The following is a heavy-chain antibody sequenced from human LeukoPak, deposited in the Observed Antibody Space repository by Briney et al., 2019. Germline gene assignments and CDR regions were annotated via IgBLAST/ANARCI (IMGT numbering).Heavy chain of an antibody. CDR1: GFTFGSYA. CDR3: ARVVITFGGVIVRGYFDY. V-gene: IGHV3-30-3*01. J-gene: IGHJ4*02. Sequence: GRSLRLSCAASGFTFGSYAMHWVRQAPGKGLEWVALISYDGSNKYYADSVKGRFTISRDNSKNTLYLQMNSLRAEDTAVYYCARVVITFGGVIVRGYFDYWGQGTLVTVSS. D-gene: IGHD3-16*02. CDR2: ISYDGSNK.